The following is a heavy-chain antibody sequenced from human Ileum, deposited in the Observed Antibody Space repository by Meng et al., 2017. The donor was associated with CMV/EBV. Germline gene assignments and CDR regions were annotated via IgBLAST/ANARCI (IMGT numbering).Heavy chain of an antibody. D-gene: IGHD4/OR15-4a*01. V-gene: IGHV3-53*01. Sequence: VQLVESGGGLTQPGGSRSPSCAASGYTFGNNYMSWVRQAPGKGLEWVSVIYSGGTTYYVDSVKGRFTISRDNSKNTLFLQMNNLRAEDTAVYYCARRFATANGLDYWGQGTLVTVSS. CDR2: IYSGGTT. CDR3: ARRFATANGLDY. J-gene: IGHJ4*02. CDR1: GYTFGNNY.